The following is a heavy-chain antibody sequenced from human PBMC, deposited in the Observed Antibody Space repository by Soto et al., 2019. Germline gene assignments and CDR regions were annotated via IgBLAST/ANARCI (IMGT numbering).Heavy chain of an antibody. V-gene: IGHV3-23*01. CDR2: ISGSGGST. CDR1: GFTFSSYA. CDR3: AKDRRYSSSFGNWFDP. D-gene: IGHD6-6*01. J-gene: IGHJ5*02. Sequence: SLRLSCAASGFTFSSYAMSWVRQAPGKGLEWVSAISGSGGSTYYADSVKGRFTISRDNSKNTLYLQMNSLRAEDTAVYYCAKDRRYSSSFGNWFDPWGQGTLVTVSS.